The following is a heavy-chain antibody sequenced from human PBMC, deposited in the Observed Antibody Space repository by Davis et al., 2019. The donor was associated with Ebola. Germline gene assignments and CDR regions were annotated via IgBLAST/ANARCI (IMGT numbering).Heavy chain of an antibody. CDR1: GGSMSSHY. CDR3: ARGSGWYRTPFDY. Sequence: GSLRLSCPVSGGSMSSHYWSWIWQPPGKGLEWFGYISDSGSTNYNPSLKSRVTMSVDTSKNQFSLKLSSVTAADTAVFYCARGSGWYRTPFDYWGQGTLVTVSS. J-gene: IGHJ4*02. D-gene: IGHD6-19*01. CDR2: ISDSGST. V-gene: IGHV4-59*11.